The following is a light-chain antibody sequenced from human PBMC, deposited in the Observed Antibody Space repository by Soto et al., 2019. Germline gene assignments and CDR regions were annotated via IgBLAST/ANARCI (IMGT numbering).Light chain of an antibody. V-gene: IGLV1-47*01. CDR1: SSNIGSNY. CDR3: EAWDDSLSGVV. Sequence: QSVLTQPPSASGTPGQRVTISCSGSSSNIGSNYVYWYQQLPGTAPKLLIYRKNQRPSGVPDRFSGSKSGTSASLAISGHRSEDEADYYCEAWDDSLSGVVFGGGTKVTVL. J-gene: IGLJ3*02. CDR2: RKN.